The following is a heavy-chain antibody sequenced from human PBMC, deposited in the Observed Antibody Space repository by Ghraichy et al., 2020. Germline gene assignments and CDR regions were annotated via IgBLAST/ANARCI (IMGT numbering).Heavy chain of an antibody. CDR3: ARVDCGGYCGHYYYYYYGMDV. D-gene: IGHD2-21*02. CDR2: IYHSGST. Sequence: SETLSLTCAVSGGSISSSGHSWSWIRQPPGKGLEWIANIYHSGSTYYNPSLESRVSISVDRSKNQFSLKLSSVTAADTAVYYCARVDCGGYCGHYYYYYYGMDVWGQGTTVTVSS. CDR1: GGSISSSGHS. V-gene: IGHV4-30-2*01. J-gene: IGHJ6*02.